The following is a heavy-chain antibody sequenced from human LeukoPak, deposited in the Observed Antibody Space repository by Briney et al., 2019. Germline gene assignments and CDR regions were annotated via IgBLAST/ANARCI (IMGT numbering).Heavy chain of an antibody. CDR2: ISDSGGST. CDR1: GFPFSSYA. CDR3: ARNPFGGYNFDF. V-gene: IGHV3-64*04. D-gene: IGHD5-18*01. Sequence: GGSLRLSCSASGFPFSSYAMHWVRQAPGKGLEYVSAISDSGGSTYYADSVKGRFTISRDNSKNTLYLQMNSLRPEDTAVYYCARNPFGGYNFDFWGQGTLVTVSS. J-gene: IGHJ4*02.